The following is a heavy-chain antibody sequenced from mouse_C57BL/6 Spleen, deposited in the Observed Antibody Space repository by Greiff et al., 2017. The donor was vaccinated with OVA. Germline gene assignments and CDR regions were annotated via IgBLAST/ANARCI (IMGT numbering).Heavy chain of an antibody. CDR2: IDPSDSYT. Sequence: QVQLQQPGAELVMPGASVKLSCKASGYTFTSYWMHWVKQRPGQGLEWIGEIDPSDSYTNYNQQFKGKSTLTVDKSSSTAYLQLSSLTSEDSAVXFFSLITTLFDWYFDVWGTGTTVTVSS. CDR3: SLITTLFDWYFDV. CDR1: GYTFTSYW. D-gene: IGHD1-1*01. J-gene: IGHJ1*03. V-gene: IGHV1-69*01.